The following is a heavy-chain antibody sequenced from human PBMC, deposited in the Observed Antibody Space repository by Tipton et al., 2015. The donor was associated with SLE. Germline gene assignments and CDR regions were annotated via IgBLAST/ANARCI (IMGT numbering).Heavy chain of an antibody. CDR2: LYISGNT. V-gene: IGHV3-53*05. J-gene: IGHJ4*02. CDR3: ARVISRAEYFFDS. CDR1: GFAVNSYH. Sequence: GSLRLSCAASGFAVNSYHMTWVRQAPGKGLEWVSLLYISGNTHNADSVKGRFTISRDNFKNVLYLQMNSLRVEGTAVYYCARVISRAEYFFDSWGQGTLVPVSS. D-gene: IGHD2/OR15-2a*01.